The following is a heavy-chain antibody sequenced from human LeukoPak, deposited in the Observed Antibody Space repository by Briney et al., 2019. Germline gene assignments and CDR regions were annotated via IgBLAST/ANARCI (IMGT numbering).Heavy chain of an antibody. CDR1: GGSNY. V-gene: IGHV4-30-2*01. D-gene: IGHD6-19*01. CDR2: IYHSGTT. Sequence: SETLSLTCTVSGGSNYWSWIRQPPGKGLEWIGYIYHSGTTYSNPSLKSRVTISVDRSKNQFSLKLSSVTAADTAVYYCARSGYTSGQFDPWGQGTLVTVSS. CDR3: ARSGYTSGQFDP. J-gene: IGHJ5*02.